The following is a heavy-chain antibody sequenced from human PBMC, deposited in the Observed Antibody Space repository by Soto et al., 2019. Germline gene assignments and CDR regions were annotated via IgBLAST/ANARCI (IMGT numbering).Heavy chain of an antibody. V-gene: IGHV1-58*01. J-gene: IGHJ4*01. D-gene: IGHD6-19*01. CDR2: IVLGNGNT. CDR1: GFTCSSSA. CDR3: AARVGGIGWSWLDL. Sequence: EASVKVSCKASGFTCSSSAVQWVRQVRGQRLEWLGWIVLGNGNTIYAQNFQARVTITSDMSTSTAYMEVRRLGYEDTAVYYCAARVGGIGWSWLDLWGHGTLVTVSS.